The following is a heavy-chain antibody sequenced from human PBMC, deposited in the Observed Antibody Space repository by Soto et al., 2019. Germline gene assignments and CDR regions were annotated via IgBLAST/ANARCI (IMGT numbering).Heavy chain of an antibody. CDR2: ISAYNGNT. Sequence: ASVKVSCKASGYTFTSYGISWVRQAPGQGLEWMGWISAYNGNTNYAQKLQGRVTMTTDTSTSTAYMELRSLRSDDTAVYYCARWGDIVVVPAAPYSYYYGMDVWGQGTTVTVSS. CDR1: GYTFTSYG. CDR3: ARWGDIVVVPAAPYSYYYGMDV. V-gene: IGHV1-18*01. D-gene: IGHD2-2*01. J-gene: IGHJ6*02.